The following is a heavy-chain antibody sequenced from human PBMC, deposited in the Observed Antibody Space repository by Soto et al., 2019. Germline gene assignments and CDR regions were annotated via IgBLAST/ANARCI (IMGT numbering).Heavy chain of an antibody. CDR2: ISSSSSTI. CDR1: GFTFSSYS. Sequence: EVQLVESGGGLVQPGGSLRLSCAASGFTFSSYSMNWVRQAPGKGLEWVSYISSSSSTIYYADSVKGRFTISRDNAKNSLYLQMNSLRAEDTAVYYCVRAMRLLTYYYYGMDVWGQGTTVTVSS. CDR3: VRAMRLLTYYYYGMDV. J-gene: IGHJ6*02. V-gene: IGHV3-48*01. D-gene: IGHD2-21*02.